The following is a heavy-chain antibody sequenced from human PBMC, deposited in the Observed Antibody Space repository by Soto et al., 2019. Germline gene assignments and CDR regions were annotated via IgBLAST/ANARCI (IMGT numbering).Heavy chain of an antibody. V-gene: IGHV6-1*01. CDR1: GYSVSSNTAS. D-gene: IGHD5-12*01. CDR2: TYFRSKWYN. J-gene: IGHJ5*02. Sequence: SQTLSLTCAISGYSVSSNTASWNWIRQSPSRGLEWLGRTYFRSKWYNDYAVSVKSRIIINPDTSNNQFSLQLNSVTPEDTAVYFCAKGDNLGPKAGYAFDPWGQGIIVTVSS. CDR3: AKGDNLGPKAGYAFDP.